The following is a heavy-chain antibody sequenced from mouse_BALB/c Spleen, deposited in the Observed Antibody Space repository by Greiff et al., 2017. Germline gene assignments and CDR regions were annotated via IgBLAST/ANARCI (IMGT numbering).Heavy chain of an antibody. CDR3: ARGKYGNYGWYFDV. J-gene: IGHJ1*01. D-gene: IGHD2-1*01. V-gene: IGHV5-6-5*01. CDR1: GFTFSSYA. CDR2: ISSGGST. Sequence: EVKLQESGGGLVKPGGSLKLSCAASGFTFSSYAMSWVRQTPEKRLEWVASISSGGSTYYPDSVKGRFTISRDNARNILYLQMSSLRSEDTAMYYCARGKYGNYGWYFDVWGAGTTVTVSS.